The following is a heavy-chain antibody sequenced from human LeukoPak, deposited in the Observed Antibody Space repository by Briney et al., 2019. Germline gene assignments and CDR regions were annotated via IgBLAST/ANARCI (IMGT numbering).Heavy chain of an antibody. CDR2: INSDGSST. Sequence: PGGSLRLSCAASGFTFSSYWMHWVRQAPGKGLVWVSRINSDGSSTSYAAPVKGRFTISRDDSKNTLYLQMNSLKTEDTAVYYCTTLRDYWGQGTLVTVSS. V-gene: IGHV3-74*01. J-gene: IGHJ4*02. CDR1: GFTFSSYW. D-gene: IGHD4-17*01. CDR3: TTLRDY.